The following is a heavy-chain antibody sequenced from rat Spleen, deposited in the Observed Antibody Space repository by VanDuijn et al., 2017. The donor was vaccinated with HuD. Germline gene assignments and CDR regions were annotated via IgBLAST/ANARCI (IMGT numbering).Heavy chain of an antibody. D-gene: IGHD4-1*01. CDR3: NGVLLTG. CDR1: GFSLTSYD. J-gene: IGHJ1*01. CDR2: IWGDGFT. V-gene: IGHV2-1*01. Sequence: QVQLKESGPGLVQPSQTLSLTCTVSGFSLTSYDVHWIRQPPGKGLEWMGGIWGDGFTAYNSALKSRLSITRDTSKSQVFLKMISLQTDDTAIYFCNGVLLTGWGPGTMVTVSS.